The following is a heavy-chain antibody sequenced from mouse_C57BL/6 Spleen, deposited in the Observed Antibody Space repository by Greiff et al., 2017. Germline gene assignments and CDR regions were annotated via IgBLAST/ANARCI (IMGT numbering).Heavy chain of an antibody. CDR3: ARPDYSNQFAY. J-gene: IGHJ3*01. Sequence: EVKLVESGGGLVKPGGSLKLSCAASGFTFSDYGMHWVRQAPEKGLEWVAYISSGSSTIYYADTVKGRFTISRDNAKNTLFLQMTSLRSEDTAMYYCARPDYSNQFAYWGQGTLVTVSA. CDR2: ISSGSSTI. V-gene: IGHV5-17*01. CDR1: GFTFSDYG. D-gene: IGHD2-5*01.